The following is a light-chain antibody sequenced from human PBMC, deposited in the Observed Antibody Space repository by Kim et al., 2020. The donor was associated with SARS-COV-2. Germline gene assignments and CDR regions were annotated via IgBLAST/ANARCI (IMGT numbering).Light chain of an antibody. J-gene: IGLJ1*01. CDR2: AVS. V-gene: IGLV2-14*03. CDR3: SSYSTTTSFPHV. Sequence: QSALTQPASVSGSPGQSITISCTGTSGDIGAYDYVSWFQQHPGKAPKLMIFAVSERPSGVSNRFSGSKSGDTASLTISGLQPEDEADYWCSSYSTTTSFPHVFGTGTKVTVL. CDR1: SGDIGAYDY.